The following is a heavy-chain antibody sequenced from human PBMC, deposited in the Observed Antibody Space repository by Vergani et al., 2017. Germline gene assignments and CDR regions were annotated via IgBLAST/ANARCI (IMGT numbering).Heavy chain of an antibody. Sequence: QVQLQQWGAGLLKPSETLSLTCAVYGGSFSGYYWSWIRQPPGKGLEWIGEINHSGSTNYNPSLKSRVTISVDTSKNQFSLKLSSVTAADTAVYYCASRIWVGYCTNGVCYPFDYWGQGTLVTVSS. CDR1: GGSFSGYY. CDR2: INHSGST. J-gene: IGHJ4*02. CDR3: ASRIWVGYCTNGVCYPFDY. D-gene: IGHD2-8*01. V-gene: IGHV4-34*01.